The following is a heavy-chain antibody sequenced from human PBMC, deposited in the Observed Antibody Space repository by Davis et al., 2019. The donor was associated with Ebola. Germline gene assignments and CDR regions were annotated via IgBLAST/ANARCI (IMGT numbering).Heavy chain of an antibody. D-gene: IGHD6-13*01. Sequence: GESLKISCKGSGYGFTNYWTAWVRQMPGKGLEWMGIIYPGDSDTRYSPSFEGQVTISVDKSISTAYLQWSSLKASDTAMYYCARLSSSSWFYGMDVWGQGTTVTVSS. V-gene: IGHV5-51*01. CDR2: IYPGDSDT. CDR1: GYGFTNYW. J-gene: IGHJ6*02. CDR3: ARLSSSSWFYGMDV.